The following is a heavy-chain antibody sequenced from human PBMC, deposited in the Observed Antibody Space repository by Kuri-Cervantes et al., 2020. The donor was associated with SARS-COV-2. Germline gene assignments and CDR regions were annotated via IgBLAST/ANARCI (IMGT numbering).Heavy chain of an antibody. D-gene: IGHD4-11*01. CDR1: GYTFTGYY. CDR3: ARVGIYDYSNYRPFDY. J-gene: IGHJ4*02. V-gene: IGHV1-2*02. Sequence: ASVKVSCKASGYTFTGYYMHWVRQAPGQGLEWVGWINPNSGGTNYAQKFQGRVTMTRDTSISTAYMELSRLRSDDTAVYYCARVGIYDYSNYRPFDYWGQGTLVTVSS. CDR2: INPNSGGT.